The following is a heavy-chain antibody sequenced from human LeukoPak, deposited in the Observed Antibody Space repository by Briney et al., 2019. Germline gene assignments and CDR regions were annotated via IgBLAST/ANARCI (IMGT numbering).Heavy chain of an antibody. Sequence: QTGGSLRLSCAASGYTFDDYAMHWVRQAPGKGLEWVSGISWNSGNIGYADSVKGRFTISRDNAKNSLYLQMNSLRAEDTAVYYCAKDYSPDAFDIWGQGTMVTVSS. CDR2: ISWNSGNI. CDR3: AKDYSPDAFDI. CDR1: GYTFDDYA. V-gene: IGHV3-9*01. D-gene: IGHD6-13*01. J-gene: IGHJ3*02.